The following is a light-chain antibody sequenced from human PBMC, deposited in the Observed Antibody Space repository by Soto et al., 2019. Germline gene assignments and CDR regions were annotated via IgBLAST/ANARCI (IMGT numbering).Light chain of an antibody. V-gene: IGKV3-15*01. CDR2: GAS. J-gene: IGKJ1*01. CDR3: QQYNNWPLWT. Sequence: EIVMTQSPATLSVSPGERSTLSCEASQSVSSNLAWYQQKPGQAPRLLIYGASTRATGIPASFSGSGSATEFTLTISSLQSEDFAVYYCQQYNNWPLWTFGQGTKVDIK. CDR1: QSVSSN.